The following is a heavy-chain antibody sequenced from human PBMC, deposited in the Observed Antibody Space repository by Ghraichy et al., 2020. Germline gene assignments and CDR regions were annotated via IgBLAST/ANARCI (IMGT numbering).Heavy chain of an antibody. Sequence: SETLSLTCTVSGGSISSGGYYWSWIRQHPGKGLEWIGYIYYSGSTYYNPSLKSRVTISVDTSKNQFSLKLSSVTAADTAVYYCARGGGGWIYYMDVWGKGTTVTVSS. CDR3: ARGGGGWIYYMDV. CDR2: IYYSGST. J-gene: IGHJ6*03. V-gene: IGHV4-31*03. CDR1: GGSISSGGYY. D-gene: IGHD2-2*03.